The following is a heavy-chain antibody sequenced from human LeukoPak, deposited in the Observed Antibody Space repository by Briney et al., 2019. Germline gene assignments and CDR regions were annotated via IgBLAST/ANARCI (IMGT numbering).Heavy chain of an antibody. J-gene: IGHJ4*02. V-gene: IGHV3-7*01. D-gene: IGHD5-12*01. CDR3: ARDLWYSGYDFDY. CDR1: GFTFSSYW. CDR2: IKQDGSEK. Sequence: GGSLRLSCAASGFTFSSYWMSWVRQAPGKGLEWVANIKQDGSEKYYVDSVKGRFTISRDNAKNSLYLQMNSLGAEDTAVYYCARDLWYSGYDFDYWGQGTLVTVSS.